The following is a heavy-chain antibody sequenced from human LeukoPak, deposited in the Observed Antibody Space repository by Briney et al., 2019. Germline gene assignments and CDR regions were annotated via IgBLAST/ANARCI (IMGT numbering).Heavy chain of an antibody. V-gene: IGHV3-23*01. CDR2: ISGSGGST. D-gene: IGHD6-19*01. J-gene: IGHJ4*02. Sequence: GGSLRLSCAASGFTLSSYAMSWVRQAPGKGLEWVSAISGSGGSTYYADSVKGRFTISRDNSKNTLYLQMNSLRAEDTAVYYCAKDRSEYNSGWPLGYWGQGTLVTVSS. CDR1: GFTLSSYA. CDR3: AKDRSEYNSGWPLGY.